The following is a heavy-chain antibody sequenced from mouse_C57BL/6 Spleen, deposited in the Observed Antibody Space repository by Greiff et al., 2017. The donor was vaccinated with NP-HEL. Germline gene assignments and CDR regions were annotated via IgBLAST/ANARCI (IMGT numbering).Heavy chain of an antibody. CDR1: GYAFSSSW. CDR2: IYPGDGDT. Sequence: QVQLKQSGPELVKPGASVKISCKASGYAFSSSWMNWVKQRPGQGLEWIGRIYPGDGDTNYNGKFKGKATLTADKSSSTAYMQLSSLTSEDSAVYFWARSYYYGSSYWYFDVWGTGTTVTVSS. D-gene: IGHD1-1*01. V-gene: IGHV1-82*01. CDR3: ARSYYYGSSYWYFDV. J-gene: IGHJ1*03.